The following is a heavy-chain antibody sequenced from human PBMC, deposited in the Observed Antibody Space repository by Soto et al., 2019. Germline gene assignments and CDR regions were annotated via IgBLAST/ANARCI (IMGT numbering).Heavy chain of an antibody. CDR2: IRSKAYGGTT. CDR3: TRAPHNYDFWSGFMRNTEGLYYYGMDV. D-gene: IGHD3-3*01. CDR1: GFTFGYYA. J-gene: IGHJ6*02. V-gene: IGHV3-49*03. Sequence: GGSLRLSCTASGFTFGYYAMSWFRQAPGKGLEWVGFIRSKAYGGTTEYAASVKGRFTISRDDSKSIAYLQMNSLKTEDTAVYYCTRAPHNYDFWSGFMRNTEGLYYYGMDVWGQGTTVTVSS.